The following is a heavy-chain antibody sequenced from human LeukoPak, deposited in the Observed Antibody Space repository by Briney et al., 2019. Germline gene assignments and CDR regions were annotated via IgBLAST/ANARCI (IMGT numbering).Heavy chain of an antibody. CDR1: GFTFSSYA. CDR2: IIPILGIA. D-gene: IGHD2-21*02. V-gene: IGHV1-69*04. J-gene: IGHJ6*02. CDR3: ARDTVVTVVSYGMDV. Sequence: GGSLRLSCAASGFTFSSYAISWVRQAPGQGLEWMGRIIPILGIANYAQKFQGRVTITADKSTSTAYMELSSLRSEDTAVYYCARDTVVTVVSYGMDVWGQGTTVTVSS.